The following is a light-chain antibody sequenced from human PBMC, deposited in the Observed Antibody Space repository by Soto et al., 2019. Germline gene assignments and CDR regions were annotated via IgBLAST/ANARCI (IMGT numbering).Light chain of an antibody. CDR2: DAS. CDR1: QSVSSD. V-gene: IGKV3-15*01. Sequence: EVVMTQSPATLSVSPGERATLSCRASQSVSSDLAWYHQKPGQAPRLLIYDASTRATGIPGRLSGSGSGTEFTLTINSLQSEDFAVYYCQQYNNWPITFGQGTRLE. CDR3: QQYNNWPIT. J-gene: IGKJ5*01.